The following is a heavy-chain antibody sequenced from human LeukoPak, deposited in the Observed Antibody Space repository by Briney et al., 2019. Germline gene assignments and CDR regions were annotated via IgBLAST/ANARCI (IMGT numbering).Heavy chain of an antibody. J-gene: IGHJ5*02. CDR1: GLTVSSTT. CDR2: FYSGGST. V-gene: IGHV3-53*01. Sequence: GGSLRLSCAASGLTVSSTTMSWVRKPPGKGLEWASVFYSGGSTYYADSVKGRFTISRDNSKNTLYLQMNSLRAEDTAVYYCAKWIEAVARGGWFDPWGQGTLVTVSS. CDR3: AKWIEAVARGGWFDP. D-gene: IGHD6-19*01.